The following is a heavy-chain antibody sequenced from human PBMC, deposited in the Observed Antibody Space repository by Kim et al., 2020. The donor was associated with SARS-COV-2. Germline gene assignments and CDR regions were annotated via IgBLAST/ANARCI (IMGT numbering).Heavy chain of an antibody. Sequence: SETLSLTCAVYGGSFSGYYWSWIRQPPGKGLEWIGEINHSGSTNYNPSLKSRVTISVDTSKNQFSLKLSSVTAADTAVYYCASLRLQLLWFGSYYYYGMDVWGQGTTVTVSS. CDR3: ASLRLQLLWFGSYYYYGMDV. D-gene: IGHD3-10*01. CDR1: GGSFSGYY. J-gene: IGHJ6*02. CDR2: INHSGST. V-gene: IGHV4-34*01.